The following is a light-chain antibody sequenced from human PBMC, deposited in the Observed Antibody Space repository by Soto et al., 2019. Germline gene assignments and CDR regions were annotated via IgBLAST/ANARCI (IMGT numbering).Light chain of an antibody. Sequence: ESVVTQPPPTPSLYPGESATLSCMACRSVSSSLPCYQQQPGQAPRLLIHDASNRPTDSPARFSGSGSGTAFTLTISSLEPKDFAVYYCQQRSNWPLTFGEGTRLEIK. CDR2: DAS. V-gene: IGKV3-11*01. CDR1: RSVSSS. J-gene: IGKJ5*01. CDR3: QQRSNWPLT.